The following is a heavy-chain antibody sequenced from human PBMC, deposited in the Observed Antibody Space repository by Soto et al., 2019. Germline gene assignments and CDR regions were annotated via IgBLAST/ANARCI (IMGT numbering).Heavy chain of an antibody. D-gene: IGHD6-13*01. J-gene: IGHJ6*02. CDR2: ISAYNGNT. V-gene: IGHV1-18*01. CDR1: GYSFTSYG. Sequence: ASVKVSCKASGYSFTSYGISWVRQAPGQGLEWMGWISAYNGNTNYAQKLQGRVTMTTDTSTSTAYMELRSLRSDDTAVYYCARGTKDFCWSLYYYYGMDVCGHETPVTVS. CDR3: ARGTKDFCWSLYYYYGMDV.